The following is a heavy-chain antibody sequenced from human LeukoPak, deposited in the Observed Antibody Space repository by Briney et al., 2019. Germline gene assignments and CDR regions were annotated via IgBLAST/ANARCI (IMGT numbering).Heavy chain of an antibody. CDR2: INHSGST. V-gene: IGHV4-34*01. CDR3: ARGKKVAAARYYFDY. Sequence: SETLSLTCAVYGGSFSGYYWSWIRQPPGKGLEWIGEINHSGSTNYNPSLKSRVTISVDTSKNQFSLKLSSLTPEHTAVYYCARGKKVAAARYYFDYWGQGTLVTVSS. D-gene: IGHD6-13*01. CDR1: GGSFSGYY. J-gene: IGHJ4*02.